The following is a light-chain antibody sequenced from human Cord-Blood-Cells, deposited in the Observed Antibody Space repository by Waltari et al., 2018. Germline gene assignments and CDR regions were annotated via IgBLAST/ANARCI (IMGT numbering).Light chain of an antibody. J-gene: IGLJ3*02. CDR1: SSHIGAGYD. CDR2: GNS. V-gene: IGLV1-40*01. CDR3: QSYDSSLSGWV. Sequence: QSVLTQPPSVSGAPGQRVTISCTGSSSHIGAGYDVHWYQQLPRTAPKLLIYGNSNRPSGVPDRFSGSKSGTSASLAITGLQAEDEADYYCQSYDSSLSGWVFGGGTKLTVL.